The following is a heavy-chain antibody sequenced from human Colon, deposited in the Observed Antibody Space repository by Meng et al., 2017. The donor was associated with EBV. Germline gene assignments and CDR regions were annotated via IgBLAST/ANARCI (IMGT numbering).Heavy chain of an antibody. CDR3: ARVAVGISSFDY. V-gene: IGHV6-1*01. CDR2: TYYRSKWYN. D-gene: IGHD1-26*01. CDR1: GDSFSSSLAA. J-gene: IGHJ4*02. Sequence: LQHSGPGLVKPSQTLSRSCASSGDSFSSSLAAWNWNRQSPSRGLEWLGRTYYRSKWYNDYAVSVKSRITINPDTSKNQFSLQLNSVTPEDTAVYYCARVAVGISSFDYWGQGTLVTVSS.